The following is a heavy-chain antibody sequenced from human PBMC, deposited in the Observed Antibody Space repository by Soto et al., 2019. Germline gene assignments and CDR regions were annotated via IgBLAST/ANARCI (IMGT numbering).Heavy chain of an antibody. J-gene: IGHJ4*02. CDR3: ATQLTFYYGAGSYSCFDY. D-gene: IGHD3-10*01. V-gene: IGHV3-23*01. Sequence: EVPLLESGGGLVQPGGSLRLSCAASGFTFGSYVMSWVRQAPGKGLEWVSAISGSGSSTYYADSVKGRFTISRDNSKNTLYLQMNSLRAEDTAVYYCATQLTFYYGAGSYSCFDYWGQGTLVTVSS. CDR2: ISGSGSST. CDR1: GFTFGSYV.